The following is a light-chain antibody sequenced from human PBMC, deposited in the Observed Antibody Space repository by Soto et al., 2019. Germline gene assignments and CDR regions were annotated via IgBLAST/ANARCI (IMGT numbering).Light chain of an antibody. CDR1: QSISSY. V-gene: IGKV1-39*01. Sequence: DIQMTQSPSSLSASVGDRVTITCRASQSISSYLNWYQQKPGKAPKLLIYAASSLQSGIPARFSGSGSGTDFTLTISSLEPEDVAVYYCQQRGNRPPWTFGQGTKVDIK. CDR3: QQRGNRPPWT. J-gene: IGKJ1*01. CDR2: AAS.